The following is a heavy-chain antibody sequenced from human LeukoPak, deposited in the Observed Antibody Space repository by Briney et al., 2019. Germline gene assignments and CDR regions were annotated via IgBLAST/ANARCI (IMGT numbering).Heavy chain of an antibody. Sequence: ASVKVSCKASGYTFTRYDINWVRQATGQGLEWMGWMNPNSGNTGYAQKFQGRVTMTRNTSISTAYMELSSLRSKDTAVYYCARMSGGRIRWFDPWDQGTLVTVSS. CDR3: ARMSGGRIRWFDP. J-gene: IGHJ5*02. CDR1: GYTFTRYD. V-gene: IGHV1-8*01. CDR2: MNPNSGNT. D-gene: IGHD2-15*01.